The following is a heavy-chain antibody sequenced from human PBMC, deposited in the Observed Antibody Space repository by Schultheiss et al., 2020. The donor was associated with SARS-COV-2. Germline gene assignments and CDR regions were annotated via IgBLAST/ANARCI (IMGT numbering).Heavy chain of an antibody. Sequence: SETLSLTCAVYGGSFRSYHWNWIRQSPGKGLEWIGEINHSGGTDYNPSLKSRVTMSIDSSKNQFSLKLSSVTAADTAVYYCARGRVYYDFWSGYWGTSTSIYGMDVWSQGTTITVSS. CDR3: ARGRVYYDFWSGYWGTSTSIYGMDV. CDR1: GGSFRSYH. V-gene: IGHV4-34*01. D-gene: IGHD3-3*01. J-gene: IGHJ6*02. CDR2: INHSGGT.